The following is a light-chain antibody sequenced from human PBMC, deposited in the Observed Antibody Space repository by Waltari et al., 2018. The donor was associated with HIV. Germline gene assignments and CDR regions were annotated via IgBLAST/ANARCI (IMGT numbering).Light chain of an antibody. Sequence: QSVLTQPPSASGTPGQRVTISCSGSSSNIGSNYIYWYQQLPGTSPNLLIYRHHHRPSVVPDRFSGSKSGTSASLAISGLRSEDEADYSCAAWDDSLSGWVFGGGPKLTVL. CDR3: AAWDDSLSGWV. CDR1: SSNIGSNY. CDR2: RHH. V-gene: IGLV1-47*01. J-gene: IGLJ3*02.